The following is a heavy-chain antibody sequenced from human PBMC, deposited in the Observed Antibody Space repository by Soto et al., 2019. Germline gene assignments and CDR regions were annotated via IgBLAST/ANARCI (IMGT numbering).Heavy chain of an antibody. CDR3: ARRPTATAS. D-gene: IGHD1-1*01. J-gene: IGHJ5*02. CDR1: GFTFSTYA. Sequence: EAQMLESGGGSVQPGGSLRLSCAASGFTFSTYAVAWVRQSPGKGLEWVSSISKSGGDTWYADSVKGRFTISRDNSKNTLYLQMTSLRAEDTAVYYCARRPTATASWGQGTLVTGSS. CDR2: ISKSGGDT. V-gene: IGHV3-23*01.